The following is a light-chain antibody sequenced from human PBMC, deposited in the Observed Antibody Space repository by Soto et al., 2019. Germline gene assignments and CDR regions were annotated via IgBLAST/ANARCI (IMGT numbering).Light chain of an antibody. CDR3: QARAAT. CDR1: QSITTY. J-gene: IGKJ4*01. V-gene: IGKV1-39*01. Sequence: DIQMTQSPSSLSASVGDRVTITCRASQSITTYLNWYQQKPGKAPKLLIYLASRLQSGVPSRFSGSGSGTDFTRRIRSLQPEDYATYDCQARAATLGGGTKVVIK. CDR2: LAS.